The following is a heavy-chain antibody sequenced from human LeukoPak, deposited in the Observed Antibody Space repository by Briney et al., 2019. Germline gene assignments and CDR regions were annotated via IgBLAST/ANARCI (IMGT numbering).Heavy chain of an antibody. J-gene: IGHJ3*02. D-gene: IGHD3-22*01. Sequence: GASVKVSCKVSGYTLTELSMHWVRQAPGQGLEWMGRIIPILGIANYAQKFQGRVTITADKSTSTAYMELSSLRSEDTAVYYCARDRDSSGYYDHDAFDIWGQGTMVTVSS. CDR3: ARDRDSSGYYDHDAFDI. CDR1: GYTLTELS. V-gene: IGHV1-69*04. CDR2: IIPILGIA.